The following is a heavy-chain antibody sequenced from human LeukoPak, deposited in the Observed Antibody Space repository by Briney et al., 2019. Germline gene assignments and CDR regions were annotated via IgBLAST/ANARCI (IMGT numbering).Heavy chain of an antibody. Sequence: ASVKVSCKASGGTFSSYAISWVRQAPGQGLEWMGWINPNSGGTNYAQKFQGRVTMTRDTSISTAYMELSRLRSDDTAAYYCARQMVRGVPPAFDYWGQGTLVTVSS. CDR1: GGTFSSYA. V-gene: IGHV1-2*02. CDR2: INPNSGGT. CDR3: ARQMVRGVPPAFDY. D-gene: IGHD3-10*01. J-gene: IGHJ4*02.